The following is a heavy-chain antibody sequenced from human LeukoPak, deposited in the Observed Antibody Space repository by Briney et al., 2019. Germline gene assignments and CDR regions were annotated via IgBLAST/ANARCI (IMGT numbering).Heavy chain of an antibody. D-gene: IGHD2-15*01. V-gene: IGHV4-39*07. J-gene: IGHJ6*02. CDR2: INHSGST. CDR1: GGSISSSTYY. CDR3: ASVGMWRTIDGMDV. Sequence: PSETLSLTCTVSGGSISSSTYYWGWIRQPPGKGLEWIGEINHSGSTNYNPSLKSRVTISIDTSKNQFSLKLSSVTAADTAMYYCASVGMWRTIDGMDVWGQGTTVTVSS.